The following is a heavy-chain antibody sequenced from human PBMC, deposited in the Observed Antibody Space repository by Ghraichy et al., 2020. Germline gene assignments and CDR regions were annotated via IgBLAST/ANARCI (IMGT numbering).Heavy chain of an antibody. D-gene: IGHD6-19*01. CDR2: IYYSGST. CDR3: ARDGRIAVAGSEFDY. V-gene: IGHV4-59*01. J-gene: IGHJ4*02. Sequence: SQTLSLTCTVSGGSISSYYWSWIRQPPGKGLEWIGYIYYSGSTNYNPSLKSRVTISVDTSKNQFSLKLSSVTAADTAVYYCARDGRIAVAGSEFDYWGQGTLVTVSS. CDR1: GGSISSYY.